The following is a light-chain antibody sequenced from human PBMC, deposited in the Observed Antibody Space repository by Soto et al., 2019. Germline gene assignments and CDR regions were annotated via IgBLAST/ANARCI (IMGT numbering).Light chain of an antibody. CDR1: SSDVGSYNL. CDR2: EGS. J-gene: IGLJ3*02. Sequence: QSAVTQPASVSGSPGQSITISCTGTSSDVGSYNLVSWYQQHPGKAPKLMIYEGSKRPSGVSNRFSGSKSGNTASLTISGLQAEDEADYYCCSYAGSSTFWVFGGGTKLTVL. CDR3: CSYAGSSTFWV. V-gene: IGLV2-23*01.